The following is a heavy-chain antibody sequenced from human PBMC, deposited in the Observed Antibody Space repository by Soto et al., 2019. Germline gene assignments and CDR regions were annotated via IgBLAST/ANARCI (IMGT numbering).Heavy chain of an antibody. J-gene: IGHJ4*02. Sequence: QVQLVESGGGVVQPGRSLRLSCAASGFTFNTYGFHWVRQAPGKGLEWVAVIWSDGNNKYYTDSVKGRFTISRDTSKNTLYLQMNSLRGDDTAVYYCARIQLDTIMALDYWGQGALVTVSS. V-gene: IGHV3-33*01. CDR1: GFTFNTYG. CDR2: IWSDGNNK. CDR3: ARIQLDTIMALDY. D-gene: IGHD1-1*01.